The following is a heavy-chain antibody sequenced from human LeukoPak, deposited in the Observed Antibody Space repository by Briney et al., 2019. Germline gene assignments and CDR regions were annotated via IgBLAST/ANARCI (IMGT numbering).Heavy chain of an antibody. CDR2: IRYDGSNK. J-gene: IGHJ4*02. CDR1: GFTLSSYG. Sequence: GGSLRLSCAASGFTLSSYGMHWVRQAPGKGLEWVAFIRYDGSNKYYADSVKGRFTISRDNSKNTLYLQMNSLRAEDTAVYYCAKDSEDFWSGAYFDYWGQGTLVTVSS. V-gene: IGHV3-30*02. D-gene: IGHD3-3*01. CDR3: AKDSEDFWSGAYFDY.